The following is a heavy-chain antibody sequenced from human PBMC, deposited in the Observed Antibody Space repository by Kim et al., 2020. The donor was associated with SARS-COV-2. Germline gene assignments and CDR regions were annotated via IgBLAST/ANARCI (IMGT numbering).Heavy chain of an antibody. Sequence: SVKVSCKASGGTFSSYAISWVRQAPGQGLEWMGRIIPILGIANYAQKFQGRVTITADKSTSTAYMELSSLRSEDTAVYYCARGYCSGGSCLDWFDPWGQGTLVTVSS. D-gene: IGHD2-15*01. CDR2: IIPILGIA. CDR3: ARGYCSGGSCLDWFDP. CDR1: GGTFSSYA. J-gene: IGHJ5*02. V-gene: IGHV1-69*04.